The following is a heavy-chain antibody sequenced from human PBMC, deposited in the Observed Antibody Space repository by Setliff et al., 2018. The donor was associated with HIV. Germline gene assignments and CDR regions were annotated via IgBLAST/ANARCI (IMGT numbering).Heavy chain of an antibody. Sequence: GGSLRLSCAVSGFTFSTYAMSWVRQAPGKGLEWVSAITAGGGSTYYADSVKGRITISRDNAKNTLYLQMNSLRLEDTAVYYCARSAPYQYMDVWGKGTTVTVSS. J-gene: IGHJ6*03. CDR3: ARSAPYQYMDV. V-gene: IGHV3-23*01. CDR2: ITAGGGST. CDR1: GFTFSTYA.